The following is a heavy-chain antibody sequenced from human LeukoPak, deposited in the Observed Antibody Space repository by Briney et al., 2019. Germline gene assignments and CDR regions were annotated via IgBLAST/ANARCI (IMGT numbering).Heavy chain of an antibody. Sequence: PSQAPSDTRTESGDSISTGTYCWSWTRQPAGRGLEWNGLIFVMGNNNYNPPLKGRVTISIKTPKTQFSLEGTSVTLATTPVYYCARAVSKAPEIWYSYSPSDPAHACDLWGQGTMVTVSS. CDR3: ARAVSKAPEIWYSYSPSDPAHACDL. CDR1: GDSISTGTYC. J-gene: IGHJ3*01. V-gene: IGHV4-61*02. D-gene: IGHD5-18*01. CDR2: IFVMGNN.